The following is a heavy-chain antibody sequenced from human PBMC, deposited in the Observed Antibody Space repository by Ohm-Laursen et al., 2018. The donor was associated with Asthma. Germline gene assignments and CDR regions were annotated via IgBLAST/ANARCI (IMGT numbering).Heavy chain of an antibody. V-gene: IGHV4-4*02. J-gene: IGHJ5*02. D-gene: IGHD6-19*01. CDR3: ARDLSAQWPPFDP. CDR2: IYHSGST. CDR1: GGSISSSNW. Sequence: SDTLSLTCAVSGGSISSSNWWSWVRQPPGKGLEWIGEIYHSGSTNYNPSLKSRVTISVDKSKNQFSLKLSSVTAADTAVYYCARDLSAQWPPFDPWGQGTLVTVSS.